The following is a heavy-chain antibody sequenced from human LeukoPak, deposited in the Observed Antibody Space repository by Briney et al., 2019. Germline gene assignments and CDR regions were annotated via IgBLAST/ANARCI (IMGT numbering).Heavy chain of an antibody. Sequence: ASVKVSCKASGGTFSSYAISWVRQAPGQGLEWMGWISAYNGNTNYAQKLQGRVTMTTDTSTSTAYMELRSLRSDDTAVYYCARVVDYDILTGYYSYYFDYWGQGTLVTVSS. CDR3: ARVVDYDILTGYYSYYFDY. J-gene: IGHJ4*02. CDR1: GGTFSSYA. V-gene: IGHV1-18*01. CDR2: ISAYNGNT. D-gene: IGHD3-9*01.